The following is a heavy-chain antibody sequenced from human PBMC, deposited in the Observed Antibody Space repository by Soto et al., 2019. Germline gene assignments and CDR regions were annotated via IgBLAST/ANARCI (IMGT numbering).Heavy chain of an antibody. D-gene: IGHD7-27*01. CDR2: ISSSSSYI. J-gene: IGHJ5*02. CDR3: ARGKSEHPPNCWFEP. CDR1: GFTFSSYS. V-gene: IGHV3-21*01. Sequence: PGVSLRLSCAASGFTFSSYSMNCVRQAPGKGLEWVSSISSSSSYIYYADSVKGRLTISRDNAKNSLYLQMNSLRAEDTAVYYCARGKSEHPPNCWFEPWGEGTVVTVS.